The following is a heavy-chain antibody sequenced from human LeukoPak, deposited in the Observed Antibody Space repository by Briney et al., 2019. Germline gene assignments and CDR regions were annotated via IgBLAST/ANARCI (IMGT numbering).Heavy chain of an antibody. J-gene: IGHJ4*02. CDR1: GYTFTGYY. CDR3: ARVRHSGYEDYFDY. D-gene: IGHD5-12*01. CDR2: INPNSGGT. Sequence: GASVKVSCKASGYTFTGYYMHWVRQAPGQGLEWMGWINPNSGGTNYAQKFQGRVTLTRDTSISTAYMELSRLRSDDTAIYYCARVRHSGYEDYFDYWGQGTLVTVSS. V-gene: IGHV1-2*02.